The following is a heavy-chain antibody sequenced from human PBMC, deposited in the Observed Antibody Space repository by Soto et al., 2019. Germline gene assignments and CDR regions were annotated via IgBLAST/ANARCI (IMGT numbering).Heavy chain of an antibody. Sequence: QLQLQESGPGLVKPSETLSLTCSVSDDSINSDKYYWGWIRQPPGKVLEWIGSIYYRGNAYYNPSIPTRANIPIALCKRQFSLMPTSVPAAASAVYFCARLEGLATIPYYFAFWGQGALVTVS. V-gene: IGHV4-39*01. J-gene: IGHJ4*02. CDR2: IYYRGNA. D-gene: IGHD3-9*01. CDR3: ARLEGLATIPYYFAF. CDR1: DDSINSDKYY.